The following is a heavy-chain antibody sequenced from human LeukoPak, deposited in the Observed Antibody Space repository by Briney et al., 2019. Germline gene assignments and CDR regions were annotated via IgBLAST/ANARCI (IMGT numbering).Heavy chain of an antibody. V-gene: IGHV3-53*01. CDR2: IYSGGST. D-gene: IGHD3-3*01. Sequence: GGSLRLSCAASGFTVSSNYMSWVRQAPGKGLEWVSVIYSGGSTYYADSVKGRFTISRDNSKNTLYLQMNSLRAEDTAVYHCARGGRDFWSGYRLANWGQGTLVTVSS. CDR1: GFTVSSNY. CDR3: ARGGRDFWSGYRLAN. J-gene: IGHJ4*02.